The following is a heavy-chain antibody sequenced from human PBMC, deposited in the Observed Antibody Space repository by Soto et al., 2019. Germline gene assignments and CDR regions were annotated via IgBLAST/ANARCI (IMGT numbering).Heavy chain of an antibody. CDR1: GDSINNGFW. Sequence: QVQLQESGPGLVKPSETLSLTCGVSGDSINNGFWWTWVRQPPGKGLEWIGEKHHSGSTNYNLSLKSRVSIYLDKSKNQFSLNLSSVTAADTAVYFCASGSGWWSLDVWCQGTTVTVSS. CDR3: ASGSGWWSLDV. V-gene: IGHV4-4*02. J-gene: IGHJ6*02. D-gene: IGHD6-19*01. CDR2: KHHSGST.